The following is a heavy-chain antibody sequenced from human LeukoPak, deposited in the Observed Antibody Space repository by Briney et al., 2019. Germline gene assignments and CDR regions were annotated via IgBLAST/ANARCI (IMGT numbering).Heavy chain of an antibody. V-gene: IGHV1-69*05. Sequence: SVKVSCKASGGTFSSYAISWVRQAPGQGLEWMGRIIPIFGTANYAQKFQGRVTITTDESTSTAYMELSSLRSEDTAVYYCARDPGYDILTARKAPFFDYWGQGTLVTVSS. CDR1: GGTFSSYA. CDR2: IIPIFGTA. D-gene: IGHD3-9*01. CDR3: ARDPGYDILTARKAPFFDY. J-gene: IGHJ4*02.